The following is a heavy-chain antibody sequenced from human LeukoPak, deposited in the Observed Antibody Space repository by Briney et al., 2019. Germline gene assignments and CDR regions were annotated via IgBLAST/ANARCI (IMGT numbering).Heavy chain of an antibody. V-gene: IGHV3-21*01. CDR1: GFTFSSYS. Sequence: GGSLRLSCAASGFTFSSYSMNWVRQAPGKGLEWVSSISSSSSYIYYADSVKGRFTISRDNAKNSLYLQMNSLRAEDTAVYYCARGDRGGRLLWFGELFHWGQGTLVTVSS. D-gene: IGHD3-10*01. J-gene: IGHJ4*02. CDR3: ARGDRGGRLLWFGELFH. CDR2: ISSSSSYI.